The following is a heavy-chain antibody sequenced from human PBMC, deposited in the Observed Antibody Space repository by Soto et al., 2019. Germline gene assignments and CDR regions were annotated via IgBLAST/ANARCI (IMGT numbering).Heavy chain of an antibody. CDR3: ARGPYYDILTGSYGMDV. V-gene: IGHV1-3*01. Sequence: GASVKVSCKASGYTFTSYAMHWVRQAPGQRLEWMGWINAGNSDTEYSQKFQGRVTITSDTSASTAYMELSSLRSEDTAVYYCARGPYYDILTGSYGMDVWGQGTTVTVSS. J-gene: IGHJ6*02. CDR1: GYTFTSYA. D-gene: IGHD3-9*01. CDR2: INAGNSDT.